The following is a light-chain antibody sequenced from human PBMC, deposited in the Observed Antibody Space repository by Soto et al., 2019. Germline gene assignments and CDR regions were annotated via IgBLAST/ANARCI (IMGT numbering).Light chain of an antibody. J-gene: IGKJ4*01. CDR1: QSISSW. V-gene: IGKV1-5*03. CDR3: QQDNSYPLT. Sequence: DIQMTQSPSTLSASVGDRVTITCRASQSISSWLAWYQQKPGKAPKLLIYKASSLESGVPSRFSVSGSGTEFTLTISSLQPDDFATYYCQQDNSYPLTFGGGTKVEIK. CDR2: KAS.